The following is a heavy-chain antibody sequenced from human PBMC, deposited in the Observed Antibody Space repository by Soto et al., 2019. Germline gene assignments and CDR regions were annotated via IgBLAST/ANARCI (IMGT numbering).Heavy chain of an antibody. CDR2: IIPIFGTA. CDR1: GGTFSSYA. J-gene: IGHJ4*02. V-gene: IGHV1-69*06. CDR3: ARERRSPTNCSGGSCYLT. Sequence: SVKVSCKASGGTFSSYAISWVRQAPGQGLEWMGGIIPIFGTASYAQKFQGRVTITADKSTSTAYMELSSLRSEDTAVYYCARERRSPTNCSGGSCYLTWGQGTLVTVSS. D-gene: IGHD2-15*01.